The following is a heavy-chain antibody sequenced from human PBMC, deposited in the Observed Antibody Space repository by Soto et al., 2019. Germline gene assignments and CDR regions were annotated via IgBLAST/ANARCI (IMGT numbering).Heavy chain of an antibody. J-gene: IGHJ4*02. CDR3: AASYGSGYRAFDY. Sequence: SVNVSCKASGDTFSFYTINWVRQAPGLGLEWMGRVNPIVSMSNYAQKFQGRVTITADKFTNTAYMQLSSLRSEDTAIYYCAASYGSGYRAFDYWGQGALVTVSS. CDR2: VNPIVSMS. D-gene: IGHD3-10*01. V-gene: IGHV1-69*02. CDR1: GDTFSFYT.